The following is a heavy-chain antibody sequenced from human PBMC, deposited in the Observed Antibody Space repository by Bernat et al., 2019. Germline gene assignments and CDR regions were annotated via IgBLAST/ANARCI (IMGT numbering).Heavy chain of an antibody. Sequence: QVQLVESGGGVVQPGGSLRLSCAASGFTFSSYGMHWVRQAPGKGLEWVAFIRYDGSNKYYADSVKGRFTISRDNSKNTLYLQMNSLRAEDTAVYYCAKDGELLPGGLLDYWGQGTLVTVSS. D-gene: IGHD3-10*01. CDR2: IRYDGSNK. J-gene: IGHJ4*02. CDR1: GFTFSSYG. V-gene: IGHV3-30*02. CDR3: AKDGELLPGGLLDY.